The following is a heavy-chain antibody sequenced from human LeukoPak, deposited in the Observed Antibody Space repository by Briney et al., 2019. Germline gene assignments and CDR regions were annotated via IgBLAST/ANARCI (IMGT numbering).Heavy chain of an antibody. Sequence: SQTLSLTCTVSGGSISSGGYYWSWIRQHPGKGLEWIGYIYYSGGTYYNPSLKSRVTISVDTSKNQFSLKLSSVTAADTAVYYCARDHGWRYSSSSFWFDPWGQGTLVTVSS. V-gene: IGHV4-31*03. CDR1: GGSISSGGYY. D-gene: IGHD6-6*01. J-gene: IGHJ5*02. CDR2: IYYSGGT. CDR3: ARDHGWRYSSSSFWFDP.